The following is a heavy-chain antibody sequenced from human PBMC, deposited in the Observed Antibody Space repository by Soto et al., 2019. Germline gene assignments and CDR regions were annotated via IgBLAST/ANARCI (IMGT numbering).Heavy chain of an antibody. CDR3: AMVDVYVTPSPQDV. D-gene: IGHD3-16*01. J-gene: IGHJ6*02. CDR2: INAYNGNT. CDR1: GYTFTSYG. Sequence: APVKVSCKASGYTFTSYGISWVRQAPGQGLEWMGWINAYNGNTNYAQNLQGRLTLTTDTSTTTAYMELRSLRSNDTAIYYCAMVDVYVTPSPQDVWGQGTTVTVSS. V-gene: IGHV1-18*01.